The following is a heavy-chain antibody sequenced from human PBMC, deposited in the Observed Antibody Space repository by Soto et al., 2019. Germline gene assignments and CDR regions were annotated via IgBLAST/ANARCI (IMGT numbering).Heavy chain of an antibody. CDR2: ISSSSSYI. V-gene: IGHV3-21*01. Sequence: PGGSLRLSCAASGFTFSSYSMNWVRQAPGKGLEWVSSISSSSSYIYYADSVKGRFTISRDNAKNSLYLQMNSLRAEDTAVYYCARDRISAGSYYYYYGMDVWGQGTTVTVSS. J-gene: IGHJ6*02. CDR1: GFTFSSYS. CDR3: ARDRISAGSYYYYYGMDV. D-gene: IGHD5-12*01.